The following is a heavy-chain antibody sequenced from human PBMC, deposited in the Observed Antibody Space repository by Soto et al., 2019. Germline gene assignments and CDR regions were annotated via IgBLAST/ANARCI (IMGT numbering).Heavy chain of an antibody. CDR3: AKGITMVRGLYYGMDV. V-gene: IGHV5-51*01. CDR2: IYPGDSDT. J-gene: IGHJ6*02. D-gene: IGHD3-10*01. Sequence: PGESLKISCKGSGYSFTSYWIAWVRQMPGKGLEWMGIIYPGDSDTRYSPSFQGQVTISADKSISTAYLQWSSLKAADTAIYYCAKGITMVRGLYYGMDVWGQGTTVTVSS. CDR1: GYSFTSYW.